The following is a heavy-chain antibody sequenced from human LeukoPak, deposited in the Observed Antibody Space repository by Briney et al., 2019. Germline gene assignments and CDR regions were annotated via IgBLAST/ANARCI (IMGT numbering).Heavy chain of an antibody. CDR2: IYYSGST. D-gene: IGHD1-26*01. CDR1: GGSISSYY. V-gene: IGHV4-59*01. Sequence: SETLSLTCTVSGGSISSYYWSWIRQPPGKGLEWIGYIYYSGSTNYNPSLKSRVTISVDASKNQFSLKLSSVTAADTAVYYCARETGSSFDAFDIWGQGTMVTVSS. J-gene: IGHJ3*02. CDR3: ARETGSSFDAFDI.